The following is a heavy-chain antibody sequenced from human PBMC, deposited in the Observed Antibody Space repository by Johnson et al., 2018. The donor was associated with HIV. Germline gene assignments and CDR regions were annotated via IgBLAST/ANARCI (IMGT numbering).Heavy chain of an antibody. CDR2: IYYDGSNE. D-gene: IGHD1-26*01. V-gene: IGHV3-33*01. CDR3: ARDGWELLALSAFDI. J-gene: IGHJ3*02. Sequence: QVQLVESGGGVVQPGRSLRLSCAASGFTFSSYGMHWVRQAPGKGLEWVAVIYYDGSNEYYADSVKARFSISRDNAKNSLYLQMNSLRAEDTAVYYCARDGWELLALSAFDIWGQGTMVTVSS. CDR1: GFTFSSYG.